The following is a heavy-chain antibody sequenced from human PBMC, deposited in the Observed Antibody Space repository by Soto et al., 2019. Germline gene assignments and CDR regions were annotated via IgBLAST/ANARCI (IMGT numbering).Heavy chain of an antibody. CDR3: ARVPLVRPPDY. CDR2: INPSGGST. V-gene: IGHV1-46*03. Sequence: ASVKVSCKASGYTFTNYYMHWVRQAPGQGLEWMGIINPSGGSTSYAQKFQGRVTMTRDTSTSTVYMELSSLRSEDTAVYYCARVPLVRPPDYWGQGALVTVSS. D-gene: IGHD1-1*01. CDR1: GYTFTNYY. J-gene: IGHJ4*02.